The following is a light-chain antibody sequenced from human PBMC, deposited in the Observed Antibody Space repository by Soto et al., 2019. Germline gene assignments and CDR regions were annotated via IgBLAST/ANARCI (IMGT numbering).Light chain of an antibody. CDR2: EDN. J-gene: IGLJ3*02. CDR1: SGSIASNY. CDR3: QFYDGTNPWV. V-gene: IGLV6-57*01. Sequence: NFMLTQPHSVSESPGKTVTISCTRSSGSIASNYVQWYQQRPGSSPTTVIYEDNHRPSGVPDRFSGSIDSSSNSASLTISGLKTEDEADYYCQFYDGTNPWVLGGGTKLTVL.